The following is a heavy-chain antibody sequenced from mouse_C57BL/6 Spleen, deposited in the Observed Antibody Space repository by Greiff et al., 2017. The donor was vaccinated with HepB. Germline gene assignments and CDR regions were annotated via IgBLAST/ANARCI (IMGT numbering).Heavy chain of an antibody. J-gene: IGHJ4*01. CDR3: ARRNTNYYAMDY. Sequence: QVQLQQPGAELVKPGASVKLSCKASGYTFTSYWMHWVKQRPGQGLEWIGMIHPNSGSTNYNEKFKSKATLTVDKSSSTAYMQLSSLTSEDSAVYYCARRNTNYYAMDYWGQGTSVTVSS. D-gene: IGHD5-2*01. CDR1: GYTFTSYW. V-gene: IGHV1-64*01. CDR2: IHPNSGST.